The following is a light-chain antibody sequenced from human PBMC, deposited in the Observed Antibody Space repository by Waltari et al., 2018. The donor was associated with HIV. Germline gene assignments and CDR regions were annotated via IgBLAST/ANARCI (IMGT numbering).Light chain of an antibody. CDR2: WAS. J-gene: IGKJ4*01. CDR1: PSVLYSANKKTY. CDR3: QQCYSSLILT. V-gene: IGKV4-1*01. Sequence: DTAMTQSPDSLAMSLGVRATINCTSSPSVLYSANKKTYLAWYQQKPGQPPKLLIYWASTRESGVPDRFSGSGSGTDFTLTISSLQAEDVAVYYCQQCYSSLILTLGGGTKVEIK.